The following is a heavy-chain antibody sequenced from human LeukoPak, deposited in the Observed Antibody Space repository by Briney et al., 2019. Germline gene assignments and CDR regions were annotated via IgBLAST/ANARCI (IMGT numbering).Heavy chain of an antibody. V-gene: IGHV3-23*01. D-gene: IGHD6-13*01. CDR1: GFTFSSYA. CDR3: ARYIAAAGTAGNWFDP. J-gene: IGHJ5*02. Sequence: SGGSLRLSCAASGFTFSSYAMSWVRQAPGKGLEWVSAISGSGGSTYYADSVKGRFTISRDNSKNTLYLQMNSLRAEDTAVYHCARYIAAAGTAGNWFDPWGQGTLVTVSS. CDR2: ISGSGGST.